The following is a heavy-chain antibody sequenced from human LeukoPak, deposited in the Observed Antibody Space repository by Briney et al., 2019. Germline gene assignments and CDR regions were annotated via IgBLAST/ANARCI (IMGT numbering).Heavy chain of an antibody. V-gene: IGHV3-23*01. D-gene: IGHD4-23*01. Sequence: PGGSLRLSCAASGFSFNNYAMSWVRQAPGKGLEWVSAISTTGGSTYYADSVKGRFTISRDNSKNTLSLQMDSLRVEDTAVYYCAKDWTTAVTPKGYYFDSWGQGTLVTVSS. CDR1: GFSFNNYA. J-gene: IGHJ4*02. CDR2: ISTTGGST. CDR3: AKDWTTAVTPKGYYFDS.